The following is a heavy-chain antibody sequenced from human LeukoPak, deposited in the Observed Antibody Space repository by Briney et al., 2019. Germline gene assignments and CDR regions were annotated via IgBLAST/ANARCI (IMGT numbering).Heavy chain of an antibody. Sequence: GESLKISCQGSGYSFTSYWIGWVRQLPGKGLEWMGIIYPGDSDTRYSPSFQGQVTISADKSISTAYLQWSSLKASDTAMYYCARQWSSGPAAIPDAFDIWGQGTMVTVSS. CDR3: ARQWSSGPAAIPDAFDI. CDR1: GYSFTSYW. D-gene: IGHD2-2*01. V-gene: IGHV5-51*01. CDR2: IYPGDSDT. J-gene: IGHJ3*02.